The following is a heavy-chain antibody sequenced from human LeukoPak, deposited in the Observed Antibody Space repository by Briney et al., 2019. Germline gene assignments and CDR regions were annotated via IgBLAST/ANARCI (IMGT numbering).Heavy chain of an antibody. Sequence: SVKVSCKAPGGTFSSYAISWVRQAPGQGLEWMGGIIPIFGTANCAQKFQGRVTITTDESTSTAYMELSSLRSEDTAVYYCARGPGGYSNYYYYYMDVWGKGTTVTVSS. V-gene: IGHV1-69*05. D-gene: IGHD4-11*01. J-gene: IGHJ6*03. CDR2: IIPIFGTA. CDR1: GGTFSSYA. CDR3: ARGPGGYSNYYYYYMDV.